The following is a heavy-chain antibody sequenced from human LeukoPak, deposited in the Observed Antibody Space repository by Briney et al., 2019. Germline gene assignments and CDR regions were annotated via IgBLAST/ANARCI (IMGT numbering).Heavy chain of an antibody. CDR3: ARMIWNYAGMDV. V-gene: IGHV3-48*01. CDR1: GFTFSSYS. D-gene: IGHD1-1*01. CDR2: ISSSSSTI. J-gene: IGHJ6*02. Sequence: GGSLRLSCAASGFTFSSYSMNWVRQAPGKGLEWVSYISSSSSTIYYADSVKGRFTISRDNAKNSLYLQMNSLRAEDTAVYYCARMIWNYAGMDVWGQGATVTVSS.